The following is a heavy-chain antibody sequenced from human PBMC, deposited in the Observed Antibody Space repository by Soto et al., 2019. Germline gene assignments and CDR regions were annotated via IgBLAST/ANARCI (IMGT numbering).Heavy chain of an antibody. CDR2: ISSSSSYI. CDR3: ARDSPSGCHDY. D-gene: IGHD5-12*01. CDR1: GFTLSSYA. Sequence: GSLRLSCAASGFTLSSYAMSWVRQAPGKGLEWVSSISSSSSYIYYADSVKGRFTISRDNAKNSLYLQMNSLRAEDTAVYYCARDSPSGCHDYWGQGTLVTVSS. V-gene: IGHV3-21*01. J-gene: IGHJ4*02.